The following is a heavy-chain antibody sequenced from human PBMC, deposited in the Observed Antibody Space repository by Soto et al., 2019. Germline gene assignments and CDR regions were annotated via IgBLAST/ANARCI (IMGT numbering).Heavy chain of an antibody. Sequence: QVQLVESGGGLVKPGGSLRLSCAASGFTFSDYYMSWIRQAPGKGLEWGSYISSSSSYTNYADSVKGRFTISRDNAKNSLYLQMNSLRAEDTAVYYCARDHLPYGDYRTASARRPRNSYLPTATSDYYYYGMDVWGQGTTVTVSS. CDR3: ARDHLPYGDYRTASARRPRNSYLPTATSDYYYYGMDV. CDR2: ISSSSSYT. CDR1: GFTFSDYY. V-gene: IGHV3-11*06. D-gene: IGHD4-17*01. J-gene: IGHJ6*02.